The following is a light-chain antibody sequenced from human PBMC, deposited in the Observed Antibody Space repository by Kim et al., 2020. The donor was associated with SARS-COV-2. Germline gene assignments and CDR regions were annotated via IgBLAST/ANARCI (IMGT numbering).Light chain of an antibody. CDR3: ATWDNTPNWV. J-gene: IGLJ3*02. Sequence: QHEPGKAPRYLMEVTSKGRNDKRSGVPARFTGSSSGAYRHLTISNLQSEDEADYYCATWDNTPNWVFGGGTQLTVL. CDR2: VTSKGRN. V-gene: IGLV4-60*03.